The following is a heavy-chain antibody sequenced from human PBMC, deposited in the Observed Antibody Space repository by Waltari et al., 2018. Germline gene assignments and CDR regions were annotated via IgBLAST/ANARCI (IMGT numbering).Heavy chain of an antibody. D-gene: IGHD3-22*01. CDR1: GYTFTGYY. V-gene: IGHV1-2*02. J-gene: IGHJ4*02. CDR2: INPNSGCT. Sequence: QVQLVQSGAEVKKPGASVKVSCKASGYTFTGYYMHWVRQAPGQGLEWMGWINPNSGCTNYAQKFQGRVTMTRDTSISTAYMELSRLRSDDTAVYYCARRYYYDSSGYPRYYFDYCGQGTLVTVSS. CDR3: ARRYYYDSSGYPRYYFDY.